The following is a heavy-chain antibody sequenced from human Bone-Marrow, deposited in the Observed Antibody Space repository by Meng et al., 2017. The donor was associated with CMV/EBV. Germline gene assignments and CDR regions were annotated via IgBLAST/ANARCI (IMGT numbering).Heavy chain of an antibody. CDR2: KSGCGEST. Sequence: GGSLRLSCAASGFTFSSYAMGWVRQAPGKGLEWVAAKSGCGESTYYADSVKGRFTISRDNSMHTVYLQMNSLGAEYSALYDCLKYYDFFDGVDVWGQGTTVTVSS. CDR3: LKYYDFFDGVDV. J-gene: IGHJ6*02. CDR1: GFTFSSYA. V-gene: IGHV3-23*01. D-gene: IGHD3-3*01.